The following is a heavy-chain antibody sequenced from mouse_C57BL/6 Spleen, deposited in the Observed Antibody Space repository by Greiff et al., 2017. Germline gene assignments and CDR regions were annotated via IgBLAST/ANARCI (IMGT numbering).Heavy chain of an antibody. CDR1: GYSITSGYY. J-gene: IGHJ2*01. CDR2: ISYDGSN. V-gene: IGHV3-6*01. D-gene: IGHD2-5*01. Sequence: EVQLVESGPGLVKPSQSLSLTCSVTGYSITSGYYWNWIRQFPGNKLEWMGYISYDGSNNYNPPLKNRISITRDTSKNQFFLKLNSVTTEDTATYYCAREDPYYSNYVDYWGQGTTLTVSS. CDR3: AREDPYYSNYVDY.